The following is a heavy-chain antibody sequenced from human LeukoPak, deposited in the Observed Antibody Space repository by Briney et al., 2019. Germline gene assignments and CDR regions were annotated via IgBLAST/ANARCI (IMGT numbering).Heavy chain of an antibody. CDR2: INPNSGGT. CDR1: GYTFTGYY. V-gene: IGHV1-2*02. CDR3: AREGGVVPAAIRIWSGYRYQVGGRASNTNWFDP. J-gene: IGHJ5*02. D-gene: IGHD2-2*01. Sequence: GASVKVSCKASGYTFTGYYMHWVRQAPGQGLEWMGWINPNSGGTNYAQKFQGRVTMTRDTSISTAYMELSRLRSDDTAVYYCAREGGVVPAAIRIWSGYRYQVGGRASNTNWFDPWGQGTLVTVSS.